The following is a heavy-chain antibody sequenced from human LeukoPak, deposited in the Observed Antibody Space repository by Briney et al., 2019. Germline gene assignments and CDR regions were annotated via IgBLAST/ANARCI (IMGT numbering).Heavy chain of an antibody. J-gene: IGHJ4*02. D-gene: IGHD1-26*01. V-gene: IGHV3-21*01. Sequence: GGSLRLSCAASGFTFSSYSMNWVRQAPGKGLEWVSSISSSSSYIYYADSVKGRFTISGDNAKNSLHLQMNSLRAEDTAVYYCARGRFGSYISFDYWGQGTLVTVSS. CDR2: ISSSSSYI. CDR3: ARGRFGSYISFDY. CDR1: GFTFSSYS.